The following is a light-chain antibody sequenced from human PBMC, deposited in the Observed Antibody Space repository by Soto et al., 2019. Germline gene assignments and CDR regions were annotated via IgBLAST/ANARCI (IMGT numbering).Light chain of an antibody. CDR1: SGHSSYA. V-gene: IGLV4-69*01. CDR3: QTWGTGILV. J-gene: IGLJ2*01. Sequence: QPVLTQSPSASASLGASAKLTCTLSSGHSSYAIAWHQQQPEKGPRYLMKLNSDGSHSKGDGIPDRFSGSSSGAERYLTISSLQSEDEADYYCQTWGTGILVFGGGTKLTVL. CDR2: LNSDGSH.